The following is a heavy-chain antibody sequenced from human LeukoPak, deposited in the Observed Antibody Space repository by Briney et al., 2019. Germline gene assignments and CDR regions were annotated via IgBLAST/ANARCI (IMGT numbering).Heavy chain of an antibody. CDR2: IWYDGSNK. Sequence: GRSLRLSCAASGFTFSSYGMHWVRQAPGKGLEWVAVIWYDGSNKYYADSVKGRFTISRDNSKNTLYLQMNSLRAEDTAVYYWARDHAIQGKDVWGQGTTVTVSS. CDR1: GFTFSSYG. J-gene: IGHJ6*02. V-gene: IGHV3-33*01. D-gene: IGHD5-18*01. CDR3: ARDHAIQGKDV.